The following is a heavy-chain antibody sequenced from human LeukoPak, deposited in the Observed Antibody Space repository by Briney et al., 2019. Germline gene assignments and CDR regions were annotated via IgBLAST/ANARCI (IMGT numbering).Heavy chain of an antibody. CDR1: GFTFSSYS. V-gene: IGHV3-21*01. CDR2: ISSSSSYI. Sequence: NTGGSLRLSCAASGFTFSSYSMNWVRQAPGKGLEWVSSISSSSSYIYYADSVKGRFTISRDNAKNSLYPQMNSLRAEDTAVYYCAREKAAAGPYYYYGMDAWGQGTTVTVSS. D-gene: IGHD6-13*01. CDR3: AREKAAAGPYYYYGMDA. J-gene: IGHJ6*02.